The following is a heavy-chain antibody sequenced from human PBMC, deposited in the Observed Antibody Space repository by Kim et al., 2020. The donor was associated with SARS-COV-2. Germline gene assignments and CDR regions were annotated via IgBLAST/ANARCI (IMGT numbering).Heavy chain of an antibody. CDR1: GGSFSGYY. D-gene: IGHD6-19*01. CDR3: ASLSSGIDY. J-gene: IGHJ4*02. CDR2: INHSGST. Sequence: SETLSLTCAVYGGSFSGYYWSWIRQPPGKGLEWIGEINHSGSTNYNPSLKSRVTISVDTSKNQFSLKLSSVTAADTAVYYCASLSSGIDYWGQGTLVTVSS. V-gene: IGHV4-34*01.